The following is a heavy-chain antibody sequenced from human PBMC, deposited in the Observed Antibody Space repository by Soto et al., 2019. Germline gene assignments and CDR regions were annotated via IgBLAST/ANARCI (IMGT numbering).Heavy chain of an antibody. Sequence: ASVKVSCTASGYTFTSYYMHWVRQAPGQGLEWMGIINASGGSTTYAQKVQGRVTMTRDTSTSTVYMELSSLRSEDTDVYYCARAEGSGSYYNGGAFDIWGQGTMVTVSS. D-gene: IGHD3-10*01. J-gene: IGHJ3*02. CDR2: INASGGST. CDR3: ARAEGSGSYYNGGAFDI. V-gene: IGHV1-46*01. CDR1: GYTFTSYY.